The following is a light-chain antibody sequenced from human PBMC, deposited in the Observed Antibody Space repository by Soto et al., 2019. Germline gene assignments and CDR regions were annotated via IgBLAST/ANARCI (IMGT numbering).Light chain of an antibody. Sequence: QSVLTQPASVSGSPGQSITISCSGTSSDVGNYKYVSWYQQHPGKAPKLMIYEVSNRPSGVSNRFAGSKSGDTASLTISGLHAEHVSEYYCSSYTSTSTDVFGTGTKLAVL. J-gene: IGLJ1*01. CDR3: SSYTSTSTDV. CDR1: SSDVGNYKY. CDR2: EVS. V-gene: IGLV2-14*01.